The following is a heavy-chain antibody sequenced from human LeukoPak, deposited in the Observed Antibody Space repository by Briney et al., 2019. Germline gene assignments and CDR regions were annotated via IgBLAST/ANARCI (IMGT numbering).Heavy chain of an antibody. CDR1: GFTFSSYW. Sequence: GGSLRLSCAASGFTFSSYWMSWVRQAPGKGLEWVANIKQDGSEKYYVDSVKGRFTISRDNAKNSLCLQMNSLRAEDTAVYYCARNTYYYDSSGYWAYDYWGQGTLVTVSS. D-gene: IGHD3-22*01. J-gene: IGHJ4*02. CDR2: IKQDGSEK. V-gene: IGHV3-7*01. CDR3: ARNTYYYDSSGYWAYDY.